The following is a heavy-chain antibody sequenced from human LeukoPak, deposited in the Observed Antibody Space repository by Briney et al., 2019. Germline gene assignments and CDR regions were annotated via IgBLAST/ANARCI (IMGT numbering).Heavy chain of an antibody. D-gene: IGHD3-3*01. Sequence: SETLSLTCTVSGGSISSYYWSWIRQPPGKGLEWIGYIYNSGSTNYNPSLKSRVTISVDTSKNQFSLKLSSVTAADTAVYYCASEGGPSGYYTHWDQGTLVTVSS. CDR3: ASEGGPSGYYTH. V-gene: IGHV4-59*01. J-gene: IGHJ4*02. CDR2: IYNSGST. CDR1: GGSISSYY.